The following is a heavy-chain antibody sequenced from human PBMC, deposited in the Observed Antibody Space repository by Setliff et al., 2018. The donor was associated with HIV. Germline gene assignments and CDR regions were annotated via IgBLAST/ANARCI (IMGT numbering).Heavy chain of an antibody. Sequence: SETLSLTCTVSGDSLSRSSNHWGWIRQPPGKGLEWIGNTYYSGSTYYNPSLKSRVTISVDTSKNQFSLKVTSVTAADTAVYYCARDPHYYDSSGHYSWFYFDFWGQGTLVTVSS. D-gene: IGHD3-22*01. V-gene: IGHV4-39*07. J-gene: IGHJ4*02. CDR3: ARDPHYYDSSGHYSWFYFDF. CDR1: GDSLSRSSNH. CDR2: TYYSGST.